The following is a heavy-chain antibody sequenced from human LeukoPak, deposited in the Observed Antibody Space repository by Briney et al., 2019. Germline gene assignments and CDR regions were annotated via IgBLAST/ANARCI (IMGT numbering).Heavy chain of an antibody. CDR3: ARDLSDTAMPLEA. D-gene: IGHD5-18*01. V-gene: IGHV1-69*05. CDR1: GGTFSGYA. J-gene: IGHJ5*02. CDR2: IIPIFGTA. Sequence: ASVKVSCKASGGTFSGYAISWVRQAPGQGLEWMGGIIPIFGTANYAQKFQGRVTITTDESTSTAYMELSSLRSEDTAVYYCARDLSDTAMPLEAWGQGTLVTVSS.